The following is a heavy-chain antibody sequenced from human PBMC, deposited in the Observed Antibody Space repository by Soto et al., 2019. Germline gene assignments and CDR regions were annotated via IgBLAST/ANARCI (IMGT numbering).Heavy chain of an antibody. CDR1: GGSISSYY. J-gene: IGHJ4*02. CDR3: ARRYCSSTSCYPFDY. D-gene: IGHD2-2*01. V-gene: IGHV4-59*01. Sequence: TSETLSLTCTVSGGSISSYYWSWIRQPPGKGLEWIGYIYYSGSTNYNPSLKSRVTISVDTSKNQFSLKLSSVTAADTAVYYCARRYCSSTSCYPFDYWGQGTLVTVSS. CDR2: IYYSGST.